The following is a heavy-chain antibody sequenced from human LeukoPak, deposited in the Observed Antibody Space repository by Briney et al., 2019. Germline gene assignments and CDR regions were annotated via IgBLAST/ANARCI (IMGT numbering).Heavy chain of an antibody. CDR2: IYYSGST. V-gene: IGHV4-61*05. D-gene: IGHD3-16*01. CDR1: GGSISSSSYS. J-gene: IGHJ3*02. Sequence: SETLSLTCSVSGGSISSSSYSWGWIRQPPGKGLEWIGYIYYSGSTNYNPSLKSRVTISVDTSKNQFSLKLSSVTAADTAVYYCARVLGAFDIWGQGTMVTVSS. CDR3: ARVLGAFDI.